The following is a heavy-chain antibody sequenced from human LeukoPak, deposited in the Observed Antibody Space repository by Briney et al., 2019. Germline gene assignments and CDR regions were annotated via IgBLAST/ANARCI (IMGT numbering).Heavy chain of an antibody. J-gene: IGHJ4*02. D-gene: IGHD3-10*01. CDR3: ARERRWFGELSGPFDY. CDR2: IYYSGST. V-gene: IGHV4-39*07. Sequence: SETLSLTCTVSGGSISSSSYYWGWIRQPPGKGLEWIGSIYYSGSTYYNPSLKSRVTISVDTSKNQFSLKLSSVTAADTAVYYCARERRWFGELSGPFDYWGQGTLVTVSS. CDR1: GGSISSSSYY.